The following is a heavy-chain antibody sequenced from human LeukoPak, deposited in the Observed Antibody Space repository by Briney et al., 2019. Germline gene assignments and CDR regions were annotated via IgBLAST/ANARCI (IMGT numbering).Heavy chain of an antibody. Sequence: PGGSLRLSCAASGFTFDDYAMHWVRQAPGKGLEWVSGISWNSGSIGYADSVKGRFTISRDNAKNSLYLQMNSLRAEDTALYYCAKAHIPYQLGNHDAFDIWGQGTMVTVSS. J-gene: IGHJ3*02. CDR3: AKAHIPYQLGNHDAFDI. D-gene: IGHD1-1*01. CDR2: ISWNSGSI. CDR1: GFTFDDYA. V-gene: IGHV3-9*01.